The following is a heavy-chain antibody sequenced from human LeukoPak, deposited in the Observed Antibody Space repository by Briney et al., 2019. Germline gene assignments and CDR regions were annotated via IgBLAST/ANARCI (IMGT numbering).Heavy chain of an antibody. CDR3: ARASYSYDISGWVPFDY. CDR1: SGSINNSTYY. V-gene: IGHV4-39*02. Sequence: SETLSLTCTVSSGSINNSTYYWNWIRQPPGKGLEWIGNIYYSGGAYYNPSLKSRVTISVDTSNNRFSLKLSSVTAADTAVYYCARASYSYDISGWVPFDYWGQGTLVTVSS. D-gene: IGHD3-22*01. CDR2: IYYSGGA. J-gene: IGHJ4*02.